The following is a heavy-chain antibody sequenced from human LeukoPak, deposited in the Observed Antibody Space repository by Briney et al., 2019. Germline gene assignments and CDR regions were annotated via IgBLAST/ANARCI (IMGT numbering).Heavy chain of an antibody. CDR3: ARDGYSSSSLDY. J-gene: IGHJ4*02. D-gene: IGHD6-13*01. CDR1: GGTFSSYA. CDR2: IIPILDIA. V-gene: IGHV1-69*04. Sequence: SVKVSCKASGGTFSSYAISWVRQAPGQGLEWMGRIIPILDIAKYAQKFQGRVTITADKSTSTAYMELSSLGSEDTAVYYCARDGYSSSSLDYWGQGTLVTVSS.